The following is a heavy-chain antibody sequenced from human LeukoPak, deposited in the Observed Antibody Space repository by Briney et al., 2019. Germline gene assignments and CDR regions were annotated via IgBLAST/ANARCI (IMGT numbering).Heavy chain of an antibody. J-gene: IGHJ4*02. Sequence: SETLSLTCTVSGGSISSSNCYWGWIRQPPGKGLEWIGNIYYSGSTHYNPSLKSRVTISVDTSKNQFSLTLSSVTAADTAVYYCARREYGSGIDWGQGTLVIVSS. CDR2: IYYSGST. CDR3: ARREYGSGID. D-gene: IGHD3-10*01. CDR1: GGSISSSNCY. V-gene: IGHV4-39*01.